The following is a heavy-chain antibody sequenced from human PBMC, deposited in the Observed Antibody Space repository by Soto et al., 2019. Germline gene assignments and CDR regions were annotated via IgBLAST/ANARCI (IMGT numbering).Heavy chain of an antibody. Sequence: QVQLVESGGGVVQPGASLRLSCVGSGFTFRSYVIHWVRQAPGKGLEWVALASYDGSNKYYDDSVKGRFTISRDNSRNTVDLHMDSLRLEDTALYYCARWGTTGGLDVWGQGTLVSVSS. V-gene: IGHV3-30*19. CDR2: ASYDGSNK. CDR3: ARWGTTGGLDV. J-gene: IGHJ4*02. D-gene: IGHD3-16*01. CDR1: GFTFRSYV.